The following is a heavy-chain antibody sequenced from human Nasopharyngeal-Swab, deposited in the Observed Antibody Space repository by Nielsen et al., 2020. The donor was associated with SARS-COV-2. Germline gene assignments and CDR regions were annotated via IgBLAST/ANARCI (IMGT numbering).Heavy chain of an antibody. Sequence: SQTLSLTCAISGDSVSSNSAAWNWIRQSPSRGLEWLGRTYYRSKWYNDCAVPVKSRITINPDTSKNQFSLQLNSVTPEDTAVYYCARVWSSSSGDAFDIWGQGTMVTVSS. CDR3: ARVWSSSSGDAFDI. CDR2: TYYRSKWYN. J-gene: IGHJ3*02. V-gene: IGHV6-1*01. D-gene: IGHD6-6*01. CDR1: GDSVSSNSAA.